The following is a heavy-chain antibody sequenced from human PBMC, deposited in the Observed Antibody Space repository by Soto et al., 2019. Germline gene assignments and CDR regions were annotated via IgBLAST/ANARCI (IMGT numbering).Heavy chain of an antibody. V-gene: IGHV3-33*01. CDR1: GFTFSSYG. J-gene: IGHJ4*02. CDR3: ARAGDIVVVVAASSEGEFDY. D-gene: IGHD2-15*01. CDR2: IWYDGSNK. Sequence: QVQLVESGGGVVQPGRSLRLSCAASGFTFSSYGMHWVRQAPGKGLEWVAGIWYDGSNKYYADSVKGRFTISRDNSKNTLYLQMNSLRAEDTAVYYCARAGDIVVVVAASSEGEFDYWGQGTLVTVSS.